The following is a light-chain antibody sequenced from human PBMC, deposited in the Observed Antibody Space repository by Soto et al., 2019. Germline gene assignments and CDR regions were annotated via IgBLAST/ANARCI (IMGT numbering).Light chain of an antibody. Sequence: EIVLTQSPGTLSLSPGERATLSCRASQSVSSSFSAWYQQKPGQAPRLLIYGASSRATGIPHRFSGSGSGTDFPLTISRLEPEDVAVYYCQQYGSSPLTFGEGTKVEIK. CDR3: QQYGSSPLT. J-gene: IGKJ4*01. CDR2: GAS. V-gene: IGKV3-20*01. CDR1: QSVSSSF.